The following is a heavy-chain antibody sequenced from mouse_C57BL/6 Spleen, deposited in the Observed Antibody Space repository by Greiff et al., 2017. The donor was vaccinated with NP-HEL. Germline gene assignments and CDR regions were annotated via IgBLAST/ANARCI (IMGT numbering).Heavy chain of an antibody. Sequence: QVQLKESGPGLVQPSQSLSITCTVSGFSLTSYGVHWVRQSPGKGLEWLGVIWSGGSTDYNAAFISRLSISKDNSKSQVFFKMNSLQADDTAIYYCARGITTVVAHFDYWGQGTTLTVSS. D-gene: IGHD1-1*01. CDR2: IWSGGST. CDR3: ARGITTVVAHFDY. CDR1: GFSLTSYG. V-gene: IGHV2-2*01. J-gene: IGHJ2*01.